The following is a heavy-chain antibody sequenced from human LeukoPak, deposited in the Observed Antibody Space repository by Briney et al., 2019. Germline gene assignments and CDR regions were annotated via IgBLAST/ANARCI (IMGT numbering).Heavy chain of an antibody. J-gene: IGHJ4*02. CDR3: AKDRNFGFLDY. Sequence: GGSLRLSCAASGFTFSGSWMSWVRLAPGKGLEWVAVISYDGSNQYYADSVKGRFTISRDNSKNTLYLQMNSLRAEDTAVYYCAKDRNFGFLDYWGQGTLVIVSS. V-gene: IGHV3-30*18. CDR2: ISYDGSNQ. CDR1: GFTFSGSW. D-gene: IGHD3-16*01.